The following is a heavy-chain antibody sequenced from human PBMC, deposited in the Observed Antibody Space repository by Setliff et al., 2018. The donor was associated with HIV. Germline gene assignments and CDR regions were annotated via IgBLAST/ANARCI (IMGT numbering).Heavy chain of an antibody. V-gene: IGHV1-69*06. CDR1: GGTFSSYA. CDR3: ARELKGVYDSWSSSDPPYYFDN. J-gene: IGHJ4*02. D-gene: IGHD3-3*01. CDR2: FIPMFGAT. Sequence: GASVKVSCKASGGTFSSYAISWVRQAPGQGLQWMGRFIPMFGATKYAQGFQSRVTITADRSTSTVHMELRSLRSEDTAVYYCARELKGVYDSWSSSDPPYYFDNWGQGTLVTVSS.